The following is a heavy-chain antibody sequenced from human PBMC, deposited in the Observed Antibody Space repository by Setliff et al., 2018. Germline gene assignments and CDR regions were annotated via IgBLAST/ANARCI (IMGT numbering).Heavy chain of an antibody. CDR2: IYTSGST. V-gene: IGHV4-61*02. CDR1: GGSISRGSYD. D-gene: IGHD5-18*01. CDR3: ARGGYSYGLGGFPLDY. Sequence: SETLSLTCTVSGGSISRGSYDWSWIRLPAGKGLEWIGRIYTSGSTNYNPSLKSRVTISVDTSKNQFSLKLSSVTAADTAVYYCARGGYSYGLGGFPLDYWGQGTLVTVSS. J-gene: IGHJ4*02.